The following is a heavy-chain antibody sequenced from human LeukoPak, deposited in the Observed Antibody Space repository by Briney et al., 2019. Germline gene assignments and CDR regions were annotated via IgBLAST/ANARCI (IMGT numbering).Heavy chain of an antibody. J-gene: IGHJ6*02. Sequence: GGSLRLSCVASGFTFSAYGVHWVRQAPGTGLEWVAVISYDGSNKYYADSVKGRVTISRDNPKNTLYLQMSSLRPEDTAVYYCARESCSSTSCYPWYYYYGMDVWGQGTTVTVSS. CDR2: ISYDGSNK. CDR1: GFTFSAYG. D-gene: IGHD2-2*01. CDR3: ARESCSSTSCYPWYYYYGMDV. V-gene: IGHV3-30*03.